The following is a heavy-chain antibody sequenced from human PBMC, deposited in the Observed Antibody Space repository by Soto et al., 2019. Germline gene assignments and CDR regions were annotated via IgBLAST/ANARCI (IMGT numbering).Heavy chain of an antibody. CDR3: AKGGYDFWSREDWFDP. CDR2: ISHDGSNK. D-gene: IGHD3-3*01. CDR1: GFTFSSYG. Sequence: QVQLVESGGGVVQPGRSLRLSCAASGFTFSSYGMHWVRQAPAKGLEWVAVISHDGSNKYYADSVKGRFTISRDNSKNTLYLEKNRLRAEDTAVYYCAKGGYDFWSREDWFDPWGQGTPVTVSS. V-gene: IGHV3-30*18. J-gene: IGHJ5*02.